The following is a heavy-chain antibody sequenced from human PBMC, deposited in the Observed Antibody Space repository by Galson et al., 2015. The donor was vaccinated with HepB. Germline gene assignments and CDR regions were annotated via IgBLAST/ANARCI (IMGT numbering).Heavy chain of an antibody. CDR3: AKDVDDSSGRAFAS. CDR1: GFAFDDYA. J-gene: IGHJ4*02. D-gene: IGHD3-22*01. Sequence: SLRLSCAASGFAFDDYAMHWARQAPGKGLEWVSGISWDGGNVEYVDSVKGRFTISRDNVKKVLYLEMNSLTTVDTAFYFCAKDVDDSSGRAFASWGQGTLVTVSS. CDR2: ISWDGGNV. V-gene: IGHV3-9*01.